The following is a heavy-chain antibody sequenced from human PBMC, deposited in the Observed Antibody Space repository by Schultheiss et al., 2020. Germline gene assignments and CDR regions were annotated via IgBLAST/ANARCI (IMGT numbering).Heavy chain of an antibody. CDR2: ISWNSGSI. V-gene: IGHV3-9*01. Sequence: ALRLSCAASGFTFDDYAMHWVRQAPGKGLEWVSGISWNSGSIGYADSVKGRFTISRDNAKNSLYLLMNSLRAEDTAVYYCARDVYYYYGMDVWGQGTTVTVSS. CDR3: ARDVYYYYGMDV. J-gene: IGHJ6*02. CDR1: GFTFDDYA.